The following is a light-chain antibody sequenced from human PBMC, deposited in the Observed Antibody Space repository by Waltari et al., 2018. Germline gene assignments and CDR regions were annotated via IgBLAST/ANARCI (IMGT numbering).Light chain of an antibody. V-gene: IGLV2-23*01. CDR3: FSYADGRSLV. CDR2: EGT. Sequence: QSALTQPASVSGSPGQSITISCTGSSTDLGSSTLVSWYQHHPDNAPNLLIYEGTGRPIGSSHRFSGSKACNTASLTISTLQAEDEADYYCFSYADGRSLVFGGGTKLTVL. J-gene: IGLJ2*01. CDR1: STDLGSSTL.